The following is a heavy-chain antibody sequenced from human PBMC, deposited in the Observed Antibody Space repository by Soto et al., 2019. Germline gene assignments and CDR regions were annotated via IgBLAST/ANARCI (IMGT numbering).Heavy chain of an antibody. CDR2: ISSTATYT. CDR3: ARARLVVEGRFDY. J-gene: IGHJ4*02. Sequence: GGSLRLSCAASGFSFSDYYMNWIRQAPGKGLEWLSYISSTATYTNYADSVRGRFTISRDSAKNSLYLGMNALRAEDTAVYYCARARLVVEGRFDYWGQGTLVTVSS. D-gene: IGHD3-22*01. CDR1: GFSFSDYY. V-gene: IGHV3-11*06.